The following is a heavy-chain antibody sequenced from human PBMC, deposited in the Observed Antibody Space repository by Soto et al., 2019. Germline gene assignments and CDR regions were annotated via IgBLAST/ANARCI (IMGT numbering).Heavy chain of an antibody. Sequence: QVQLVESGGGVVQPGRSLRLSCAASGFTFSTYGMHWVRQAPGKGLEWVAVIWYDGSNKYYADSVEGRFTISRDNSKNTLYLQMNSLRAEYTAVYYCACAPYDFWSGYYLDYWGQGTLVTVSS. CDR3: ACAPYDFWSGYYLDY. CDR1: GFTFSTYG. V-gene: IGHV3-33*01. J-gene: IGHJ4*02. CDR2: IWYDGSNK. D-gene: IGHD3-3*01.